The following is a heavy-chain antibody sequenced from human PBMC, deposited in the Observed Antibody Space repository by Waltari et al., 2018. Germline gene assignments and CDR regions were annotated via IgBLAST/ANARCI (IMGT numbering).Heavy chain of an antibody. Sequence: QVQLVQSGAEVKKPGSSVKVSCKASGGTFSSYAISWVRQAPGQGLEWMGGIIPIFGTATDAQKFQGMVTITADEATSAAYMELSSLRSEDTAVYYCARVGYCSSTSCYIFDYLGQGTLVTVSS. J-gene: IGHJ4*02. D-gene: IGHD2-2*02. CDR1: GGTFSSYA. V-gene: IGHV1-69*12. CDR2: IIPIFGTA. CDR3: ARVGYCSSTSCYIFDY.